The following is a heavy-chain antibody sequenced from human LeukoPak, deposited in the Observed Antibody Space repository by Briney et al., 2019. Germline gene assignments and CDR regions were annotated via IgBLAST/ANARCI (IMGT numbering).Heavy chain of an antibody. Sequence: PGGSLRLSCAASGFTFSSYGMHWVRQAPGKGLEWVAVIWYDGSNKYYADSVKGRFTISRDNSKNTLYLQMNSLSAEDTAVYYCARDLASYSSSWFRKPRYYYYGMDVRGKGTTVTVSS. CDR3: ARDLASYSSSWFRKPRYYYYGMDV. D-gene: IGHD6-13*01. CDR2: IWYDGSNK. V-gene: IGHV3-33*01. CDR1: GFTFSSYG. J-gene: IGHJ6*04.